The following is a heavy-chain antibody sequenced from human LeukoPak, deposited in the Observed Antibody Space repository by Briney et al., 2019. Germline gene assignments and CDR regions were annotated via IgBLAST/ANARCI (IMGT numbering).Heavy chain of an antibody. J-gene: IGHJ5*02. D-gene: IGHD1-26*01. CDR1: GGSISSYY. CDR2: IYASGST. CDR3: ARDPRGIVGANHNWFDP. V-gene: IGHV4-4*07. Sequence: SETLSLTCAVSGGSISSYYWSWIRQPAGKGLEWIGRIYASGSTNYNPSLKRPVTMSVDTSKSQFSLKLISVTAADTAVYSCARDPRGIVGANHNWFDPWGQGTLVTVSS.